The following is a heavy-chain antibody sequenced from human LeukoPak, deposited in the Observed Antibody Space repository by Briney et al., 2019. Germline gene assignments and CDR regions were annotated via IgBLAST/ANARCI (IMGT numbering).Heavy chain of an antibody. J-gene: IGHJ4*02. CDR1: GFIFSTYG. D-gene: IGHD6-19*01. CDR2: SKNDGRST. V-gene: IGHV3-74*01. Sequence: GGSLRLSCAGSGFIFSTYGMHWVRQAPGKGLVWVSRSKNDGRSTSYADSVKGRFTISRDSAKNTLFLQMDSLRAEDTAVYYCARAGYSSGWYYFDYWGQGTLVTVSS. CDR3: ARAGYSSGWYYFDY.